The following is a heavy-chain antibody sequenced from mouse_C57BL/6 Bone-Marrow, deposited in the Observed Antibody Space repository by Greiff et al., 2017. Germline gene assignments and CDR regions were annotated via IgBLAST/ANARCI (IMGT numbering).Heavy chain of an antibody. CDR1: GYTFTEYT. Sequence: LVESGAELVKPGASVTLSCKASGYTFTEYTIHWVKQRSGQGLEWIGWFYPGSGSIKYNEKFKDKATLTADKSSSTVYMELSRLTSEDSAVYFCARHEDGYYGFYFDYWGQGTTLTVSS. V-gene: IGHV1-62-2*01. D-gene: IGHD1-1*01. CDR3: ARHEDGYYGFYFDY. CDR2: FYPGSGSI. J-gene: IGHJ2*01.